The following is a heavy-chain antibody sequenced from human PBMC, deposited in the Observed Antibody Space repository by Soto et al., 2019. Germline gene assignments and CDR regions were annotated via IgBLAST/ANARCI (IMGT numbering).Heavy chain of an antibody. CDR3: TTDLPPYCSSTSCFDYYMDV. J-gene: IGHJ6*03. CDR1: GFTFSSYD. CDR2: IKSKTDGGTT. D-gene: IGHD2-2*01. Sequence: GGSLRLSCAASGFTFSSYDMHWVRQATGKGLEWVGRIKSKTDGGTTDYAAPVKGRFTISRDDSKNTLYLQINSLKTEDTAVYYCTTDLPPYCSSTSCFDYYMDVWGKGTTVTVSS. V-gene: IGHV3-15*01.